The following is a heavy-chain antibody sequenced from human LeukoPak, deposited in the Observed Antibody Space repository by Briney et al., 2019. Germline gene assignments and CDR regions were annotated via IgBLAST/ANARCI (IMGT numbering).Heavy chain of an antibody. CDR1: GYTLTELS. D-gene: IGHD2-15*01. CDR2: ISTYNGDT. J-gene: IGHJ4*02. Sequence: GASVKVSCKVSGYTLTELSMHWVRQAPGQGLEWVGWISTYNGDTDYAQKLQGRVTMTRDTSTNTAYMELRGLRSDDTAVYYCTSDSAGGSYYFDYWGQGTLVTVSS. CDR3: TSDSAGGSYYFDY. V-gene: IGHV1-18*01.